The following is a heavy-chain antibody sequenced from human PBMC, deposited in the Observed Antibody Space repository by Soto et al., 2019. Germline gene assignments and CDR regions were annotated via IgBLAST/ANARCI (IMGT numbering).Heavy chain of an antibody. D-gene: IGHD5-12*01. V-gene: IGHV3-30*02. CDR2: IWYDGSNK. Sequence: GGSLRLSCAASGFTFSSYGMHWVRQAPGKGLEWVAVIWYDGSNKYYADSVKGRFTISRDNSKNTLYLQMNSLRSEDTAVYYCATAIVATGYYGMDVWGQGTTVTVSS. CDR3: ATAIVATGYYGMDV. J-gene: IGHJ6*02. CDR1: GFTFSSYG.